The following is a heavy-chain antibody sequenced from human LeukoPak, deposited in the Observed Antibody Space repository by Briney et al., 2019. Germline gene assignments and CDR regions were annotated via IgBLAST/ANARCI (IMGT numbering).Heavy chain of an antibody. CDR2: INPNSGGT. CDR3: ARVRLRLHWFDP. D-gene: IGHD2-15*01. Sequence: ASVKVSCKASGYTFTGYYMHWVRQAPGQGLEWMGWINPNSGGTNYAQKFQGRVTMTRDTSISTAYMELSRLRSDDTAVYYCARVRLRLHWFDPWGQGTLVTVSS. CDR1: GYTFTGYY. V-gene: IGHV1-2*02. J-gene: IGHJ5*02.